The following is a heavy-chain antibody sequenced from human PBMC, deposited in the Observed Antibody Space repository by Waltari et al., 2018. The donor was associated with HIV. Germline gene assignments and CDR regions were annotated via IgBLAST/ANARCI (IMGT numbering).Heavy chain of an antibody. J-gene: IGHJ2*01. V-gene: IGHV4-59*11. CDR3: ARGSGLKVTLDWYFDV. CDR1: DGSMSNHY. Sequence: QVELQESGPGLVKPSENLSLTCTVSDGSMSNHYWSWIRQSPGKGLEWIGYIYYSGTTKYNPSLRSRVTISVDTSKKQFSLKLTSVTAADTAVYYCARGSGLKVTLDWYFDVWGRGTLVTVSS. CDR2: IYYSGTT.